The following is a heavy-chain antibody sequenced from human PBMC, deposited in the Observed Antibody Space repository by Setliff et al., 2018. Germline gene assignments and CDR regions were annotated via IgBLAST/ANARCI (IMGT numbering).Heavy chain of an antibody. Sequence: GSLRLSCTASGLSYINDWVSWVRQAPGKGLEWLASINPHGSEKYYADSVKGRFTISRDNAKNSLSLKMNNLRTEDTAVYYCFGAGTCSYWGQGTLVTVSS. CDR1: GLSYINDW. CDR2: INPHGSEK. CDR3: FGAGTCSY. D-gene: IGHD3-10*01. V-gene: IGHV3-7*01. J-gene: IGHJ4*02.